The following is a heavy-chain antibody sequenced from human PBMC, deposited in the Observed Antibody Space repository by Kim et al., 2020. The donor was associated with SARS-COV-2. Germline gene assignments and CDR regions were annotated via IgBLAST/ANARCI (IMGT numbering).Heavy chain of an antibody. Sequence: SLKSRVTISVDTSKNQFSLKLSSVTAADTAEYYCARTRITMIVVVTHFDYWGQGTLVTVSS. D-gene: IGHD3-22*01. V-gene: IGHV4-31*02. CDR3: ARTRITMIVVVTHFDY. J-gene: IGHJ4*02.